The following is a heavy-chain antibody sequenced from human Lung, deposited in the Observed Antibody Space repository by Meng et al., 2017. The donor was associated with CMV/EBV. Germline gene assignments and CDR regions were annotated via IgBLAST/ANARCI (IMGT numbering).Heavy chain of an antibody. CDR3: AREIYDTGHYFRGVFDF. CDR1: YNFNTFY. V-gene: IGHV1-46*02. Sequence: YNFNTFYLHWVRQAPGQGLEWMGIMDPTYLTNAIAQKFQGRVTITRDTSTSTVYMDLSSLRSEDTAVYYCAREIYDTGHYFRGVFDFWGQGTLVTVSS. CDR2: MDPTYLTN. D-gene: IGHD3-22*01. J-gene: IGHJ4*02.